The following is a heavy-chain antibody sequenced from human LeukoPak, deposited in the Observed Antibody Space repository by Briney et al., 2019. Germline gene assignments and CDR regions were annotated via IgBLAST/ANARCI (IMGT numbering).Heavy chain of an antibody. J-gene: IGHJ5*02. D-gene: IGHD4-17*01. CDR1: GFIFSTSN. V-gene: IGHV3-48*01. CDR3: VRGGGPYGDYRES. Sequence: GESLRLSCAASGFIFSTSNINWVRQAPGKGLEWLSCFSSSGGVTFYADSVKGRFTMSSDNAKNSLYLQMNSLRVEDTAVYYCVRGGGPYGDYRESWGQGTLVTVSS. CDR2: FSSSGGVT.